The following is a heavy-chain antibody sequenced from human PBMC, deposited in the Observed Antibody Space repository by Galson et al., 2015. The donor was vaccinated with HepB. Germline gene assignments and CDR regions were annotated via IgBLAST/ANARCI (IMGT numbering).Heavy chain of an antibody. CDR2: IRSSSSYI. D-gene: IGHD1-26*01. J-gene: IGHJ4*02. CDR3: AKDLSGSYAPFDY. CDR1: GFTFSSYS. Sequence: SLRLSCAASGFTFSSYSMNWVRQAPGKGLEWVSSIRSSSSYIYYADSVKGRFTISRDNAKNSLYLQMNSLRAEDTAVYYCAKDLSGSYAPFDYWGQGTLVTVSS. V-gene: IGHV3-21*01.